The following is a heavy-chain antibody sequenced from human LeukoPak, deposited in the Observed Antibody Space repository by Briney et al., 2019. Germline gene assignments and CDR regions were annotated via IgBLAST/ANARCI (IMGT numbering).Heavy chain of an antibody. CDR1: GFTFSSYA. V-gene: IGHV3-30-3*01. Sequence: GRSLRLSCAASGFTFSSYAIHWVRQTPGKGLEWVAVISYDGSNKYYADSVKGRFTISRDNSKNTLYLQMNSLRAEDTAVYYCARETGSAVGSTDFDYWGQGTLVTVSS. J-gene: IGHJ4*02. D-gene: IGHD4-17*01. CDR3: ARETGSAVGSTDFDY. CDR2: ISYDGSNK.